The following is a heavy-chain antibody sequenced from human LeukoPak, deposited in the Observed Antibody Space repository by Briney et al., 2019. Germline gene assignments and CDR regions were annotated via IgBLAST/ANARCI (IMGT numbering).Heavy chain of an antibody. CDR3: ARGSTTVTRLTT. Sequence: ASVKVSCKASGYTFTGYYIHWVRQAPGQGLEWMGRINPNSGSSNCAQKFQGRVTMTRDTSISTAYMELSRLKSDDTAVYYCARGSTTVTRLTTWGQGTLVTVSS. J-gene: IGHJ4*02. CDR2: INPNSGSS. V-gene: IGHV1-2*06. CDR1: GYTFTGYY. D-gene: IGHD4-17*01.